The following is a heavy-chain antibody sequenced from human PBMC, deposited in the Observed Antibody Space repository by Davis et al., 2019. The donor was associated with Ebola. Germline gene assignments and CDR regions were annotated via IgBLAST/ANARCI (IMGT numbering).Heavy chain of an antibody. V-gene: IGHV3-23*01. CDR2: ISGTGGST. CDR1: GFTFRNYA. CDR3: AKERPSYYDSSPDFDY. Sequence: PGGSLRLSCAVSGFTFRNYAMSWVRQAPGKGLEWVSGISGTGGSTYYADSVKGRFTISRDNSKNTLILQMNSLRAEDTGVYYCAKERPSYYDSSPDFDYWGQGTLVTVSS. D-gene: IGHD3-22*01. J-gene: IGHJ4*02.